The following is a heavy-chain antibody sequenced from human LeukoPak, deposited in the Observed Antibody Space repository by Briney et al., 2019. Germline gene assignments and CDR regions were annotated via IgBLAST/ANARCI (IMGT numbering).Heavy chain of an antibody. CDR1: GGSISSYY. CDR2: IYYSGST. CDR3: ARRGYYDSSGYYDDWYFDL. J-gene: IGHJ2*01. V-gene: IGHV4-59*01. Sequence: SETLSLTCTVSGGSISSYYWSWIRQPPGKGLQWIGYIYYSGSTNYNPSLKSRVTISVDTSKNQFSLKLSSVTAAHTAVYYCARRGYYDSSGYYDDWYFDLWGRGTLVSVSS. D-gene: IGHD3-22*01.